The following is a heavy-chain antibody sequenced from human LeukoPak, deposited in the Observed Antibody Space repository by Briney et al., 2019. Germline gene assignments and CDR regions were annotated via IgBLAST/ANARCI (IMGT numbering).Heavy chain of an antibody. CDR2: IFGSGGSA. CDR3: AKTTTGYSSGRYPGWPADS. D-gene: IGHD6-19*01. J-gene: IGHJ4*02. Sequence: GGSLRLSCAASGFTFNTYAMYWVRQAPGKGLEGVSGIFGSGGSAHYADSVKGRFTISRDNSKNTVYLQMNSLRAEDTAVYYCAKTTTGYSSGRYPGWPADSWGQGALVTVSS. V-gene: IGHV3-23*01. CDR1: GFTFNTYA.